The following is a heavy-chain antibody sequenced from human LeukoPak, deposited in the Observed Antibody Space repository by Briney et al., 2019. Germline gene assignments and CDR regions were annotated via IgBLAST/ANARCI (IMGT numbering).Heavy chain of an antibody. CDR1: GFTFSSYA. Sequence: GGSLRLSCAASGFTFSSYAMSWVRQAPGKGLEWVSAISGSGGSTYYADSVKGRFTISRDNSKNTLYLQMNSLRAEDTAVYYCAKDGGAIPIAVAGTMEFDYWGQGTLVTVSS. CDR3: AKDGGAIPIAVAGTMEFDY. D-gene: IGHD6-19*01. CDR2: ISGSGGST. V-gene: IGHV3-23*01. J-gene: IGHJ4*02.